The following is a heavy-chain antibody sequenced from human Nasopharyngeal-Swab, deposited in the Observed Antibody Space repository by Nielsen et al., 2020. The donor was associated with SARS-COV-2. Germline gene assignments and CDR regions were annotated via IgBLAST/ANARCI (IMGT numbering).Heavy chain of an antibody. V-gene: IGHV4-39*01. CDR2: INYSGGT. CDR1: GGSISSSSYY. D-gene: IGHD3-22*01. CDR3: ARLDSMIAEN. Sequence: SETLSPTCTASGGSISSSSYYWGWIRQPPGKGLEWIGSINYSGGTYYNPSLKSRVTISVDTSKNQLSLKLSSVTAADTAVYYCARLDSMIAENWGQGTLVTVSS. J-gene: IGHJ4*02.